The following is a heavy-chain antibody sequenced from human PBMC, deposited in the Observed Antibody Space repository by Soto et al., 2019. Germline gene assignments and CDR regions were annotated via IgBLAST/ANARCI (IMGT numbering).Heavy chain of an antibody. Sequence: GGSLRLSCAASGFTFSSYAMSWVRQAPGKGLEWVSAISGSGGSTYYADSVKGRFTISRDNSKNTLYLQMNSLRAEDRAVYYCASDSLAVVVTANSGDYWGQGTLVTVSS. D-gene: IGHD2-21*02. V-gene: IGHV3-23*01. CDR3: ASDSLAVVVTANSGDY. J-gene: IGHJ4*02. CDR2: ISGSGGST. CDR1: GFTFSSYA.